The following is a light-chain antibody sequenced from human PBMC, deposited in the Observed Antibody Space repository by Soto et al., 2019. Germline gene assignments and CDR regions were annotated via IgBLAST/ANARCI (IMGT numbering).Light chain of an antibody. V-gene: IGKV1-39*01. CDR3: QQTYSTPMA. Sequence: DIQMTQSPSSLSASVRGRVTINCRASQSISTYLNWYQQKPGKAPKLLIYAASSLQSGVPSRFSGSGSGTHFTLTISSLQPEDFATYYCQQTYSTPMAFGLGTKVDIK. CDR1: QSISTY. CDR2: AAS. J-gene: IGKJ1*01.